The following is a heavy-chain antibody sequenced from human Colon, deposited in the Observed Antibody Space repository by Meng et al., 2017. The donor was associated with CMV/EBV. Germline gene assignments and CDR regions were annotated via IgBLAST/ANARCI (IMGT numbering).Heavy chain of an antibody. J-gene: IGHJ4*02. D-gene: IGHD6-13*01. CDR3: AKSVMAAGITRGFDY. Sequence: GGSLRLSCAASGFTFSNSDMNWVRQAPGKGLGWVSSISSRSDYIFYADSRKGRFTTSRDNVKNSLFLQVNSLRAEDTAVYYCAKSVMAAGITRGFDYWGQGTLVTVSS. V-gene: IGHV3-21*06. CDR1: GFTFSNSD. CDR2: ISSRSDYI.